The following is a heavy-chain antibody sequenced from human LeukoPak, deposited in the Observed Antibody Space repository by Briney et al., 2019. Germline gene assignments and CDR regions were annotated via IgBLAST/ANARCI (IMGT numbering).Heavy chain of an antibody. V-gene: IGHV1-8*01. D-gene: IGHD3-10*01. J-gene: IGHJ3*02. CDR3: ARATYYGSGSYYIPHDAFDI. CDR1: GYTFTSYD. CDR2: MNPNSGNT. Sequence: GASVKVSCKASGYTFTSYDINWVRQATGQGLEWMGWMNPNSGNTGYAQKFQGRVTMTRNTSISTAYMELSSLRSEDTAVYYCARATYYGSGSYYIPHDAFDIWGQGTMVTVSS.